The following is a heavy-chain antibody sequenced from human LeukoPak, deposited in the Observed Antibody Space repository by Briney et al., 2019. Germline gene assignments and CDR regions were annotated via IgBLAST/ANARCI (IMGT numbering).Heavy chain of an antibody. D-gene: IGHD7-27*01. V-gene: IGHV3-23*01. CDR1: GFTFRNFG. CDR3: AQDLAWGAFDH. J-gene: IGHJ4*02. CDR2: ISPSGGGT. Sequence: GGSLRLSWAAVGFTFRNFGMNWVRQAPGKGLGWVSGISPSGGGTYYADSVKGRFTISRDDSKNTLSLQMNSLRVEDTAVYYCAQDLAWGAFDHWGQGTLVTVSS.